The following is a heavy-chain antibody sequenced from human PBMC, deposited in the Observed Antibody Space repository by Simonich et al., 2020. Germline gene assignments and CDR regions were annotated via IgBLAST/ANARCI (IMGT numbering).Heavy chain of an antibody. CDR3: ARARLYSSSHAFDI. V-gene: IGHV1-2*02. CDR1: GYTFTGYY. J-gene: IGHJ3*02. Sequence: QVQLVQSGAEVKKPGASVKVSCKASGYTFTGYYMHWVRQAPGKGLEWMGGINPNSGGTNYAQKFQGRVTRTRDTSISTAYRELSRLRSDDTAVYYCARARLYSSSHAFDIWGQGTMVTVSS. D-gene: IGHD6-6*01. CDR2: INPNSGGT.